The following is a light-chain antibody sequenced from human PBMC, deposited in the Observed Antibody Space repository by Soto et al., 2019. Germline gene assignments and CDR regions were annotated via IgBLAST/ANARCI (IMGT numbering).Light chain of an antibody. CDR1: QSISNW. CDR2: HAS. J-gene: IGKJ1*01. Sequence: DMQMTQSPSTLPASVGDRVTITCRASQSISNWLAWYRQKPGTAPKVLIYHASNLQSGVPSRFIGSGSGTEFTLTISSLQPDDFATYYCQQYNSYSFGQGTKVDIK. V-gene: IGKV1-5*01. CDR3: QQYNSYS.